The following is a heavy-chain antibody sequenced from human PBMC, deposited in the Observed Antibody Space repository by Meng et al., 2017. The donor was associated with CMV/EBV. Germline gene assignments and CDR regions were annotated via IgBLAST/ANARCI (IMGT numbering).Heavy chain of an antibody. Sequence: GGPLRLSCAASGFTFSSYEMNWVRQAPGKGLEWVSYISSSGSTIYYADSVKGRFTISRDNAKNSLYLQMNSLRAEDTAVYYCARVRSISIFGVVISGYFDYWGQGTLVTVSS. CDR3: ARVRSISIFGVVISGYFDY. J-gene: IGHJ4*02. D-gene: IGHD3-3*01. V-gene: IGHV3-48*03. CDR1: GFTFSSYE. CDR2: ISSSGSTI.